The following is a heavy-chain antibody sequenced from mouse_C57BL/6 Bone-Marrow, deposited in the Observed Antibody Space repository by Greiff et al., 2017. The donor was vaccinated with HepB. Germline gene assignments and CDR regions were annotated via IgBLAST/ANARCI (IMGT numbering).Heavy chain of an antibody. CDR2: IDPSDSYT. V-gene: IGHV1-59*01. D-gene: IGHD2-4*01. Sequence: QVQLQQPGAELVRPGTSVKLSCKASGYTFTSYWMHWVKQRPGQGLEWIGVIDPSDSYTNYNQKFKGKATLTVDTSSSTAYMQLSSLTSEDSAVYYCARDDYDAWFAYWGQGTLVTVSA. CDR1: GYTFTSYW. CDR3: ARDDYDAWFAY. J-gene: IGHJ3*01.